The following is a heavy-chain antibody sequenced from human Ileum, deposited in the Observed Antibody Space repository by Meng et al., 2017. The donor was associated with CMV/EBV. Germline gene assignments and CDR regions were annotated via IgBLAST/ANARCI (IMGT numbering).Heavy chain of an antibody. D-gene: IGHD7-27*01. CDR1: ADSFTGYH. V-gene: IGHV4-34*01. Sequence: QLQLQQWGAELLKPSATLSLTHTVSADSFTGYHWTWIRQPPGKGPEWIGEINYRGSIHYNPSLESRVTISLDMSTNQLSLKLNSVTAADTAVYYCVRGNWVSDFWGQGTLVTVSS. CDR3: VRGNWVSDF. J-gene: IGHJ4*02. CDR2: INYRGSI.